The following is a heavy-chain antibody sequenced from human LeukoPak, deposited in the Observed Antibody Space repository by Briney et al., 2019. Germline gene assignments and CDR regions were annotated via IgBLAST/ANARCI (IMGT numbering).Heavy chain of an antibody. CDR3: ARWSGPRTLFDY. V-gene: IGHV4-39*01. Sequence: ASETLSLTCTVSGGSISSSSYYWGWIRQPPGKGLEWIGSIYYSGSTYYNPSLKSRVTISVDTSKNQFSLKLSSVTAADTAVYYCARWSGPRTLFDYWGQGTLVTVSS. CDR2: IYYSGST. D-gene: IGHD3-3*01. J-gene: IGHJ4*02. CDR1: GGSISSSSYY.